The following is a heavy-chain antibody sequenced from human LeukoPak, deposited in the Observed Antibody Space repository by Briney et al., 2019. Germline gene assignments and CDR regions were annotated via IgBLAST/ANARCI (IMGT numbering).Heavy chain of an antibody. CDR1: GYTFNDYY. V-gene: IGHV1-2*02. CDR3: ARQSYGSSYYFDY. Sequence: GASVKVSCKASGYTFNDYYMHWVRQAPGQGLEWMGWINPNTGTTNYAQKFQGRVTPTRDTSISTAYTELSSLTSDDTAVYYCARQSYGSSYYFDYWGQGTLVTVSS. D-gene: IGHD6-6*01. J-gene: IGHJ4*02. CDR2: INPNTGTT.